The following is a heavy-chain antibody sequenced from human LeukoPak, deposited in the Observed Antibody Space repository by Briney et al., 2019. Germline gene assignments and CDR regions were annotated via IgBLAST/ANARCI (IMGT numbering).Heavy chain of an antibody. CDR2: INAGNGNT. CDR1: GYTFTSYA. CDR3: AWIIAAAADDAFDI. V-gene: IGHV1-3*01. Sequence: ASVKVSRKASGYTFTSYAMHWVRQAPGQRLERMGWINAGNGNTKYSQKFQGRVTITRDTSASTAYMELSSLRSEDTAVYYCAWIIAAAADDAFDIWGQGTMVTVSS. D-gene: IGHD6-13*01. J-gene: IGHJ3*02.